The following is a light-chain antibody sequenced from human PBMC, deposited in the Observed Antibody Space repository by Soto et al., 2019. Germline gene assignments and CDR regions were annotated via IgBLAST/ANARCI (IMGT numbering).Light chain of an antibody. CDR1: QSVSTSY. V-gene: IGKV3-20*01. Sequence: DIVLTQSPGTLSLSPGDRATLSCRASQSVSTSYLAWYQQKPGQAPRLLIYGTSTRATGVPARFSGSGSGTEFTLTISTLQPDDFATYYCQQYSSYSITFGQGTRLEIK. CDR2: GTS. CDR3: QQYSSYSIT. J-gene: IGKJ5*01.